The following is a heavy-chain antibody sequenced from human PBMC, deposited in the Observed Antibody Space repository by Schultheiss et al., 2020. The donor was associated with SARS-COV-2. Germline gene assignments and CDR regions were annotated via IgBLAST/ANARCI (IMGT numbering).Heavy chain of an antibody. Sequence: ASVKVSCKASGGTFSSYAISWVRQAPGQGLEWMGWINPNSGGTHYAQKFQGRVTMTRDTSISTAYMELSRLRSDDTAVYYCAGTNYDSSGYYGYWGQGTLVTVSS. CDR1: GGTFSSYA. V-gene: IGHV1-2*02. CDR2: INPNSGGT. CDR3: AGTNYDSSGYYGY. D-gene: IGHD3-22*01. J-gene: IGHJ4*02.